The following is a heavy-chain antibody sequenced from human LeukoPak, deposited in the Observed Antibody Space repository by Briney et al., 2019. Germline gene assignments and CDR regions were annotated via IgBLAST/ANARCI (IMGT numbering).Heavy chain of an antibody. J-gene: IGHJ4*02. CDR3: AKDYCGGDCYPDY. D-gene: IGHD2-21*02. Sequence: PGRSLRLSCAASGFTFRSYGMHWVRQAPGKGLEWVAVISYDGSNKYYADSVKGRFTISRDNSKNTLYLQMNSLRAEDTAAYYCAKDYCGGDCYPDYWGQGTLVTVSS. CDR1: GFTFRSYG. V-gene: IGHV3-30*18. CDR2: ISYDGSNK.